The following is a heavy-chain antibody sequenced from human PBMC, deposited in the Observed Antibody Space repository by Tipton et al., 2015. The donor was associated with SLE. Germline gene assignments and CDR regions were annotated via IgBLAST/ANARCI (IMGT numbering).Heavy chain of an antibody. Sequence: SLRLSCAASGFPFSSFRMSWVRQAPGKGLEWVSAISGSGGSTYYADSVKGRFTISRDNSKNTLYLQMNSLRAEDTAVYYCAIPALPNSKYFQNWGQGTLVTVSS. CDR2: ISGSGGST. CDR1: GFPFSSFR. D-gene: IGHD2/OR15-2a*01. V-gene: IGHV3-23*01. J-gene: IGHJ1*01. CDR3: AIPALPNSKYFQN.